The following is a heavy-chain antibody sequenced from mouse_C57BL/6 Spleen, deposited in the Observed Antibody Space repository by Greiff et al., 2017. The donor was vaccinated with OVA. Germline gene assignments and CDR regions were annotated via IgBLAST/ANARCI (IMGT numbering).Heavy chain of an antibody. CDR1: GYTFTSYW. CDR2: IDPSDSYT. CDR3: ARSGTYYGSGSHFDY. J-gene: IGHJ2*01. Sequence: QVQLQQPGAELVKPGASVKLSCKASGYTFTSYWMPWVKQRPGQGLEWIGEIDPSDSYTNYNQKFKGKATLTVDTSSSTAYMQLRSLTSEDSAVYYSARSGTYYGSGSHFDYWGQGTTLTVSS. D-gene: IGHD1-1*01. V-gene: IGHV1-50*01.